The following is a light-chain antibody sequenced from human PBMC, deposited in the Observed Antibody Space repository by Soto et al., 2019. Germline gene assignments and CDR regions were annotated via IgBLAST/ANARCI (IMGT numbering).Light chain of an antibody. CDR2: GNS. CDR3: QSYDKSLSGRV. CDR1: SSNIWAGYD. V-gene: IGLV1-40*01. Sequence: QAVLTQPPSVSWAPGQRVTISCTGSSSNIWAGYDVHWYQQLPGTAPKLLIYGNSNRPSGVPDRFSGSKSGPSASLAIPGLQAEDESDYYCQSYDKSLSGRVFGGGTKLTVL. J-gene: IGLJ3*02.